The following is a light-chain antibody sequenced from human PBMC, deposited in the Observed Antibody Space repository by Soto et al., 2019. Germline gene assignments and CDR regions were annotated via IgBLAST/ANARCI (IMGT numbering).Light chain of an antibody. V-gene: IGKV1-12*01. CDR2: AAS. CDR3: QQSNSFPLT. Sequence: DIQMTQSPSSVSASVGDRVTITCRASQGISSRLAWYQQKPGKAPNLLIYAASSLQSGVPSRFSGSGSESDFTLTIGSLQTEDFAPYYCQQSNSFPLTFGGGTKVEIK. CDR1: QGISSR. J-gene: IGKJ4*01.